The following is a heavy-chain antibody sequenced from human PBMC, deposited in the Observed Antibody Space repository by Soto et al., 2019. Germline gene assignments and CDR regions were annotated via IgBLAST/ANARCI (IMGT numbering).Heavy chain of an antibody. V-gene: IGHV4-34*01. Sequence: SETLSLTCAVYGGSFSGYYWSWIRQPPGKGLEWIGEINHSGSTNYNPSLKSRVTISVDTSKNQFSLKLSSVTAADTAVYYCARSRSLGIAAAGTTVGRWGYFDYWGQGTLVTVSS. CDR3: ARSRSLGIAAAGTTVGRWGYFDY. CDR2: INHSGST. J-gene: IGHJ4*02. D-gene: IGHD6-13*01. CDR1: GGSFSGYY.